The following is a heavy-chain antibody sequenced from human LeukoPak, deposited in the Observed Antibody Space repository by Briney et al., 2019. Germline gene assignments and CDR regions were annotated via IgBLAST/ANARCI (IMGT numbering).Heavy chain of an antibody. J-gene: IGHJ4*02. CDR3: ASRVITSFDY. CDR2: INTDGSST. Sequence: PGGSLRLSCAASGFTFSSYRMHWVRQAPGKGLVWVSHINTDGSSTNYADSVKGRFTISRDSAKNTLYLQMNSLRAEDTAVYYCASRVITSFDYWGQGALVTVSS. D-gene: IGHD2-21*01. V-gene: IGHV3-74*01. CDR1: GFTFSSYR.